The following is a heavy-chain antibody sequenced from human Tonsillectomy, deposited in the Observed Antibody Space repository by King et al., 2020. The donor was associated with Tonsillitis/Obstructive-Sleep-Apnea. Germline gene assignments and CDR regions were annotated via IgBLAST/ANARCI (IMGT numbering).Heavy chain of an antibody. D-gene: IGHD3-22*01. CDR3: ARDSMSHYYDSSGYYTFNY. CDR2: ISAHNGHT. V-gene: IGHV1-18*01. CDR1: GYTFTNYG. Sequence: VQLVESGAEVKKPGASVKVSCKASGYTFTNYGISWVRQAPGQGLEWMAWISAHNGHTNYAQKLQGRVTMTTDTSTSPAYMELRSLRPDDTAVYYCARDSMSHYYDSSGYYTFNYWGQGTLVTVSA. J-gene: IGHJ4*02.